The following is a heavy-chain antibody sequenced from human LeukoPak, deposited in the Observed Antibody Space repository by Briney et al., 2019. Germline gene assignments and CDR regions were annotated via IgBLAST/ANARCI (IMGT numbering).Heavy chain of an antibody. Sequence: GGSLRLSCAASGFTFDDYGMSWVRQAPGKGPEWVSGINWNGGSTGYADSVKGRFTISRVNAKNSLYLQMNSLRAEDTALYYCASSKYYDFWTGRFDYWGQGTLVTVSS. J-gene: IGHJ4*02. D-gene: IGHD3-3*01. CDR2: INWNGGST. CDR1: GFTFDDYG. CDR3: ASSKYYDFWTGRFDY. V-gene: IGHV3-20*04.